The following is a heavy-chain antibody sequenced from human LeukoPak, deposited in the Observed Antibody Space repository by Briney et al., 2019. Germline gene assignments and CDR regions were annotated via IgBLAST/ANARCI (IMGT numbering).Heavy chain of an antibody. V-gene: IGHV4-59*08. J-gene: IGHJ2*01. Sequence: SETLSLTCTVSSGSISSYYWSWIRQPPGKGLEWIGYIYNSGGTNYNPSLKSRVTISVDKSNNQFSLKLSSVTAADTAVYYCARTYYDFWSGSRYWYFQLWGRGTLVTVSS. CDR3: ARTYYDFWSGSRYWYFQL. CDR2: IYNSGGT. CDR1: SGSISSYY. D-gene: IGHD3-3*01.